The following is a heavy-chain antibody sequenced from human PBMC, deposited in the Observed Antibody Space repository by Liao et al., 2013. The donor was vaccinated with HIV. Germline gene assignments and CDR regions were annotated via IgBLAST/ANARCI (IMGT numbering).Heavy chain of an antibody. CDR3: ARLEPTNFYYYMDV. V-gene: IGHV4-59*01. CDR1: GGSISSYY. CDR2: IYYSGST. D-gene: IGHD1-14*01. J-gene: IGHJ6*03. Sequence: QLQLQESGPGLVKPSETLSLTCTVSGGSISSYYWSWIRQPPGKGLEWIGYIYYSGSTNYNPSLKSRVTISVDTSKNQFSLKLRSVTAADSAVYYCARLEPTNFYYYMDVWGKGTTVTVSS.